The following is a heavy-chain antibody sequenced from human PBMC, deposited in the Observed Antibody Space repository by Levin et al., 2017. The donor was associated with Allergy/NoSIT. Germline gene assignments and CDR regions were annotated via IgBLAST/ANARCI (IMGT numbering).Heavy chain of an antibody. D-gene: IGHD6-19*01. CDR2: INHSGST. Sequence: SETLSLTCAVYGGSFSGYYWSWIRQPPGKGLEWIGEINHSGSTNYNPSLKSRVTISVDTSKNQFSLKLSSVTAADTAVYYCAAPVIAVAALDYWGQGTLVTVSS. CDR1: GGSFSGYY. J-gene: IGHJ4*02. V-gene: IGHV4-34*01. CDR3: AAPVIAVAALDY.